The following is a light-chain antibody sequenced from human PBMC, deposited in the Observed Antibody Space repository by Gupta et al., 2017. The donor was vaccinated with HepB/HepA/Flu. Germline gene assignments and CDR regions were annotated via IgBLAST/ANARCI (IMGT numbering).Light chain of an antibody. J-gene: IGKJ2*02. Sequence: AIRMTQSPSSFSASTGDRVTITCRASQGISSYLAWYQQKPGKAPKLLIYAATTVHSGVPSRFSGSASGTDFTLTISFLHSEDFATYCCQQDDGYPRIFGQGTKVEIK. CDR3: QQDDGYPRI. CDR2: AAT. CDR1: QGISSY. V-gene: IGKV1-8*01.